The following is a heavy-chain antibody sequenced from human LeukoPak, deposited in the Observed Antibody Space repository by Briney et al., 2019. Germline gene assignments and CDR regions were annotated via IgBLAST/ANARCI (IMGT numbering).Heavy chain of an antibody. CDR3: AKSPSSDYGDRGFDY. V-gene: IGHV1-69*01. CDR1: GGTFSSYA. D-gene: IGHD4-17*01. J-gene: IGHJ4*02. CDR2: IIPIFGTA. Sequence: SVKVSCKASGGTFSSYAISWVRQAPGQGLEWMGGIIPIFGTANYAQKFQGRVTIIADESTSTAYMELSSLRSEDTAVYYCAKSPSSDYGDRGFDYWGQGTLVTVSS.